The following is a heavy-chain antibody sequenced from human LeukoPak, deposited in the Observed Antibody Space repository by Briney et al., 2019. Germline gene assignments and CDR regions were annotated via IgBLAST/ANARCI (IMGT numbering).Heavy chain of an antibody. CDR1: GFSFSTYA. D-gene: IGHD7-27*01. Sequence: GGSLRLSCAASGFSFSTYAMHWVRQAPGKGLEYVSAISTNGDSTYYADSVKGRFTISRDNSKNTLYLQMGSLRAEDMAVYYCARTNWGYDYWGQGTLVTVSS. J-gene: IGHJ4*02. CDR2: ISTNGDST. V-gene: IGHV3-64*02. CDR3: ARTNWGYDY.